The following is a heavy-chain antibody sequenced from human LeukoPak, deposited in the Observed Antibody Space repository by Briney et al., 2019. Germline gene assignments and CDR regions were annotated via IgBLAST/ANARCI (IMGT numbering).Heavy chain of an antibody. V-gene: IGHV1-24*01. D-gene: IGHD6-13*01. CDR3: ATGGAAGRDADYYYYGMDV. Sequence: ASVKVSCKVSGYTLTELSMHWVRQAPGKGLEWMGGFDPEDGETIYAQKFQGRVTMTEDTSTDTAYMELSSLRSEDTAVYYCATGGAAGRDADYYYYGMDVWGQGTTVTVSS. J-gene: IGHJ6*02. CDR2: FDPEDGET. CDR1: GYTLTELS.